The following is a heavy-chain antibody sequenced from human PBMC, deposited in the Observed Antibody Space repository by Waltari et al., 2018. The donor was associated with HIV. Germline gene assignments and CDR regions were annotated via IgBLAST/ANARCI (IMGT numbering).Heavy chain of an antibody. Sequence: QVKLQESGPGLVKPSETLSLTCVVSGASMRSSSYFWGWIRQAPGKGLEWIWSMFYTGSSYYNPSLKSRVNISIDTLNNQFSLKMTSVTAADTAVYYCARDWDVTTACMDVWGQGTTVTVSS. CDR1: GASMRSSSYF. J-gene: IGHJ6*02. V-gene: IGHV4-39*07. CDR2: MFYTGSS. D-gene: IGHD1-26*01. CDR3: ARDWDVTTACMDV.